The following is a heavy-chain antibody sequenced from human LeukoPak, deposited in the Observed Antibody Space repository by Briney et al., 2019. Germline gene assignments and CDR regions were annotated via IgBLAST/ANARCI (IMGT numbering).Heavy chain of an antibody. Sequence: SGTLSLTCGVSGGSISNTNWWSWVRQPPGQGLEWIGEISLTGLTHYNPSLESRVTVSPDKSKDQLSLNLTSVTAADTAVYYCSRENGASSPFGYWGQGTLVTVLS. D-gene: IGHD2-8*01. V-gene: IGHV4-4*02. CDR3: SRENGASSPFGY. CDR2: ISLTGLT. CDR1: GGSISNTNW. J-gene: IGHJ4*02.